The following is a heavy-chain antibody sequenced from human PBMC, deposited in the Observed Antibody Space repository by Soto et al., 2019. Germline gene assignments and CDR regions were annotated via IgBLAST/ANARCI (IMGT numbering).Heavy chain of an antibody. V-gene: IGHV6-1*01. Sequence: SQTLSLTCAISGDSVSSNSAAWNWIRQSPSRGLEWLGRTYYRSKWNNDYAISVKSRITINPDTSKNQFSLQLNSVTPEDTAVYYCARDVAPVAGSLGDAIDIWGQGTMVTVSS. D-gene: IGHD6-19*01. CDR1: GDSVSSNSAA. CDR2: TYYRSKWNN. J-gene: IGHJ3*02. CDR3: ARDVAPVAGSLGDAIDI.